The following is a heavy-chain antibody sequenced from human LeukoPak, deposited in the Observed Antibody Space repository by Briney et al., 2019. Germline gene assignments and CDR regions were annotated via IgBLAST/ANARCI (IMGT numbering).Heavy chain of an antibody. CDR3: AKPPDSSGYFGYFDY. CDR2: ISGSGGST. Sequence: PGGSLRLSCAASGFTFSSYAMSWVRQAPGKRLEWGSAISGSGGSTYYADSVKGRFTISRDNSKDTLYLQMNRLRAEDTAVYYCAKPPDSSGYFGYFDYWGQGTLVTVSS. J-gene: IGHJ4*02. CDR1: GFTFSSYA. V-gene: IGHV3-23*01. D-gene: IGHD3-22*01.